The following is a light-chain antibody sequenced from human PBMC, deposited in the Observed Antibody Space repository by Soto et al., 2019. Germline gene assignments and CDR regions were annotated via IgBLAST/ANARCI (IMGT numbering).Light chain of an antibody. CDR1: SSDVGGYNY. Sequence: QSALTQPASVSGSPGQSITISCTGTSSDVGGYNYVSWYQQHPGKAPKLMIYDVSNRPSGVSNRFSGSKSGTTASLTISGRQAEDESDYYGSSYTSSSTLVFGTGTKLTVL. V-gene: IGLV2-14*01. CDR2: DVS. CDR3: SSYTSSSTLV. J-gene: IGLJ1*01.